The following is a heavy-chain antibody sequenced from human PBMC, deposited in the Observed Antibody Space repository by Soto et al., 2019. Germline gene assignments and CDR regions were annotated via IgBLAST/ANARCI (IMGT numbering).Heavy chain of an antibody. V-gene: IGHV3-30*18. D-gene: IGHD3-16*01. CDR1: GFTFSSYG. CDR3: AKGKDTYYADVWGSYLRNYYYYGMDV. CDR2: ISYDGSNK. Sequence: PGGSLRLSCAASGFTFSSYGMHWVRQAPGKGLEWVAVISYDGSNKYYADSVKGRFTISRDNSKNTLYLQMNSLRAEDTAGYYSAKGKDTYYADVWGSYLRNYYYYGMDVWGQGTTVTVSS. J-gene: IGHJ6*02.